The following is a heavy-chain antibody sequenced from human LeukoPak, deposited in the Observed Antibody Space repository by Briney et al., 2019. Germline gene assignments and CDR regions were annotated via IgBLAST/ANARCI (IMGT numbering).Heavy chain of an antibody. Sequence: GGSLRLSCAASGFTFSSYSMTWVRQAPGKGLEWVSSIISSSSYIYYADSVKGRFTISRDNAKNSLYLQMNSLRAEDTAVYYCARDLIIWGASLLGAFDIWGQGTMVTVSS. CDR2: IISSSSYI. CDR1: GFTFSSYS. CDR3: ARDLIIWGASLLGAFDI. D-gene: IGHD3-16*01. J-gene: IGHJ3*02. V-gene: IGHV3-21*01.